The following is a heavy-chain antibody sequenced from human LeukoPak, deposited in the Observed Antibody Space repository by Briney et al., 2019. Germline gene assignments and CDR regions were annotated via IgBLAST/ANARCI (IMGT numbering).Heavy chain of an antibody. CDR3: ARGVRVEYSSGCHHY. D-gene: IGHD6-19*01. CDR2: INSDGSST. J-gene: IGHJ4*02. V-gene: IGHV3-74*01. CDR1: GFTFSSYT. Sequence: PGGSLRLSCAASGFTFSSYTMSWVRQAPGKGLVWVSRINSDGSSTSYADSVKGRFTISRDNAKNTLYLQMNSLRAEDTAVYYCARGVRVEYSSGCHHYWGQGTLVTVSS.